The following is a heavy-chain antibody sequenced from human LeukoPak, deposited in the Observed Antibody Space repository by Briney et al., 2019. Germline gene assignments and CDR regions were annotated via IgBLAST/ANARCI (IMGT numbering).Heavy chain of an antibody. CDR2: INPNSGGT. D-gene: IGHD6-19*01. Sequence: ASVKVSCKASGYTLTGYYMHWVRQAPGQGLEWMGWINPNSGGTNYAQKFQGRVTMTRDTSISTAYMELSRLRSDDTAVYYCARDLGLGSGYDYWGQGTLVTVSS. V-gene: IGHV1-2*02. CDR1: GYTLTGYY. CDR3: ARDLGLGSGYDY. J-gene: IGHJ4*02.